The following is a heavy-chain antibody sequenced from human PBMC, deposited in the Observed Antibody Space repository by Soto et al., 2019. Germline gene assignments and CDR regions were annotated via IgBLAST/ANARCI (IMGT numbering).Heavy chain of an antibody. J-gene: IGHJ6*02. CDR2: TYYRSKWYN. Sequence: PSQTLSLTCAISGDNVSSNSAAWNWIRQSPSRGLEWLGRTYYRSKWYNDCAVSVKSRITINPDTSRNQFSLQLNSVTPEDTAVYYCARQSSSKYYCGMDVWGQGTTVTVS. CDR3: ARQSSSKYYCGMDV. CDR1: GDNVSSNSAA. V-gene: IGHV6-1*01. D-gene: IGHD3-10*01.